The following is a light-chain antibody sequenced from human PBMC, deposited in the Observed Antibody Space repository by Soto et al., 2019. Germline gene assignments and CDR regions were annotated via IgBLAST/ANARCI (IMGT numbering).Light chain of an antibody. CDR3: QSYDSSPLV. Sequence: QSVLTQPPSVSGAPGQRVTISCTGSSSNIGAGYDVHWYQQLPGTAPKLLIYGNSNRPSGVPDRFSGSKSGTSASLAITGLQAEDEADYYCQSYDSSPLVFGGGTKLTVL. CDR1: SSNIGAGYD. J-gene: IGLJ2*01. CDR2: GNS. V-gene: IGLV1-40*01.